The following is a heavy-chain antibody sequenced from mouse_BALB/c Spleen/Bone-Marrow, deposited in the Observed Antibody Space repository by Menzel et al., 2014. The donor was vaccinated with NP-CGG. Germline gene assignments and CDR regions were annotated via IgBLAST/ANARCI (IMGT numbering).Heavy chain of an antibody. CDR2: INPYNGAT. J-gene: IGHJ3*01. V-gene: IGHV1-31*01. D-gene: IGHD2-12*01. Sequence: EVQLQQSGPEPVKPGASVKISCKASGYSLTGYYMHWVKQSHVKSLEWIGRINPYNGATSYNQNFKDKASLTVDKSSSTAYMELHSLTSEDSAVYYCASYDGGFAYWGQGTLVTVSA. CDR3: ASYDGGFAY. CDR1: GYSLTGYY.